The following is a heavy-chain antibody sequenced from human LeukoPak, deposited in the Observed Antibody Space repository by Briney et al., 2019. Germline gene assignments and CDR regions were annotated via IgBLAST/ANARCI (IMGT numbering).Heavy chain of an antibody. Sequence: GESLKISCKGSGYSFTSYWIGWVRQMPGKGLEWMGSIYPGDSDTRYSPSFQGQVTISPDKSISTAYLPWSSLKAPDTAMYYCARQVDTALDYYYMDVWGKGTTVTVSS. CDR1: GYSFTSYW. V-gene: IGHV5-51*01. D-gene: IGHD5-18*01. CDR3: ARQVDTALDYYYMDV. CDR2: IYPGDSDT. J-gene: IGHJ6*03.